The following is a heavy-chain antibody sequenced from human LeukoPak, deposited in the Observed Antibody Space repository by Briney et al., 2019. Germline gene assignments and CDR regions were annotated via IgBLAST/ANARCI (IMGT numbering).Heavy chain of an antibody. CDR2: IKSKTDGGTT. Sequence: KPGGSLRLSCAASGFTFSNAWMSWVRQAPGKGLEWVGRIKSKTDGGTTDYAAPVKGRFTISRDDPKNTLYLQMNSLKTEDTAVYYCTTQLTTIFGVVILDYYMDVWGKGTTVTVSS. CDR1: GFTFSNAW. V-gene: IGHV3-15*01. CDR3: TTQLTTIFGVVILDYYMDV. J-gene: IGHJ6*03. D-gene: IGHD3-3*01.